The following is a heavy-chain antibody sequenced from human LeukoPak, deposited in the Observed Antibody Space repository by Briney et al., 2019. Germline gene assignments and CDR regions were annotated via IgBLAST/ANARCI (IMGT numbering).Heavy chain of an antibody. D-gene: IGHD2-15*01. CDR3: ARVKRVVVQNDAFDI. V-gene: IGHV1-46*01. CDR2: INPSGGST. CDR1: GYTFISYY. J-gene: IGHJ3*02. Sequence: ASVKVSCKASGYTFISYYMHWVRQAPGQGLEWMGIINPSGGSTSYAQKFQGRVTMTRDTSTSTVYMELSSLRSKDTAVYYCARVKRVVVQNDAFDIWGQGTMVTVSS.